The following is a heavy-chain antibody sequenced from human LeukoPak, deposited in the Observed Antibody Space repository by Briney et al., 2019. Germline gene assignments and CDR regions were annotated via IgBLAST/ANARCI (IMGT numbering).Heavy chain of an antibody. D-gene: IGHD6-19*01. J-gene: IGHJ6*02. Sequence: PGGSLRLSCEASGFSFSSHGTHWVRQAPGKGLEWLALMSNDGDNKDYADSVKGRFTISRDNSKNTLYLQMNSLTTEDTALYYCAKDPSSGWYRWSMDVWGQGTTVTVSS. CDR3: AKDPSSGWYRWSMDV. CDR2: MSNDGDNK. V-gene: IGHV3-30*18. CDR1: GFSFSSHG.